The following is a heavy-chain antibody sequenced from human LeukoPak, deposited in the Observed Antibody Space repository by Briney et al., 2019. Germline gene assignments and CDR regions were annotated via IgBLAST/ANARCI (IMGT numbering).Heavy chain of an antibody. CDR1: GGTFSSYA. V-gene: IGHV1-69*01. Sequence: ASVKVSCKASGGTFSSYAISWVRQAPGQGLEWMGGIIPTFGTANYAQKFQGRVTITADESTSTAYMELSSLRSEDTAVYYCARDDRNYDFWSGSAPNDAFDIWGQGTMVTVSS. CDR3: ARDDRNYDFWSGSAPNDAFDI. CDR2: IIPTFGTA. J-gene: IGHJ3*02. D-gene: IGHD3-3*01.